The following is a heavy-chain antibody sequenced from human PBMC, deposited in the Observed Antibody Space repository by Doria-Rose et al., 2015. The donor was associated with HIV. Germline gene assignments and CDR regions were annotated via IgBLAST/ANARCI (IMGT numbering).Heavy chain of an antibody. CDR1: GVSLSSPGMG. CDR2: IFSDDER. Sequence: SGPVLVKPTETLTLPCTVSGVSLSSPGMGVSWIRQPPGKALEWLANIFSDDERSHKTSLKSRLTISRGTSKSQVVLTMTDMDPVDTATYYCARIKSSRWYHKYYFDFWGQGTLVIVSA. CDR3: ARIKSSRWYHKYYFDF. J-gene: IGHJ4*02. V-gene: IGHV2-26*01. D-gene: IGHD6-13*01.